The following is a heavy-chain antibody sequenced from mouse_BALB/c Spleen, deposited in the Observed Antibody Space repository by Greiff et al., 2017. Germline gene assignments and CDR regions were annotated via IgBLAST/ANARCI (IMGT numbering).Heavy chain of an antibody. Sequence: EVQLVESGGGLVQPKGSLKLSCAASGFTFNTYAMNWVRQAPGNGLEWVARIRSKSNNYATYYADSVKDRFTISRDDSQSMLYLQMNNLKTEDTAMYYCVRRRYYAMDYWGQGTSVTVSS. V-gene: IGHV10-1*02. CDR3: VRRRYYAMDY. CDR1: GFTFNTYA. CDR2: IRSKSNNYAT. J-gene: IGHJ4*01.